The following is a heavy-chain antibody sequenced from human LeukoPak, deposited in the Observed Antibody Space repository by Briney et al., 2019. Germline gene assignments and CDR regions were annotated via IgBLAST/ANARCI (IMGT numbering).Heavy chain of an antibody. CDR3: ARQTSDGDFAFDL. V-gene: IGHV4-39*01. J-gene: IGHJ3*01. CDR1: GGSIANTNYY. D-gene: IGHD4-17*01. Sequence: SETLSLTCTVFGGSIANTNYYWAWIRQPPGKGLEWIGTIYYSGSTHDNPSLKSRVTISVDTSETQFSLKLSSVTAADTAVYFCARQTSDGDFAFDLWGQGTMVTVSS. CDR2: IYYSGST.